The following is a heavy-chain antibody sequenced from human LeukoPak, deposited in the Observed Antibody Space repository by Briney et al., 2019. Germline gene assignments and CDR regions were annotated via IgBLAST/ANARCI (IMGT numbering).Heavy chain of an antibody. J-gene: IGHJ4*02. V-gene: IGHV3-7*01. CDR3: AREFCPPGLLTIVFDK. Sequence: PGGSLRLSCAASGFTFSNSYMSWVRQAPGKGLEWVANIGYDGSQKNYVDSVKGRFTISRDNARDSLYLQINSVRPEDTAVYYCAREFCPPGLLTIVFDKWCQGTLLTVSS. CDR1: GFTFSNSY. D-gene: IGHD2/OR15-2a*01. CDR2: IGYDGSQK.